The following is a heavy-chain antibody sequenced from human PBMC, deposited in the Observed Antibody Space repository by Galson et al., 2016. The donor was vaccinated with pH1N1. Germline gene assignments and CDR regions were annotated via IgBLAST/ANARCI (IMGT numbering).Heavy chain of an antibody. J-gene: IGHJ5*02. V-gene: IGHV5-51*03. Sequence: QSGAEVKKPGESLKISCKGSGYSFTSYWIGWVRQMPGKGLECMGIIYPGDSDTRYSPSFQGQVTISADKSISTAYLQWSSLKASDTAMYYCALIQEKYGDYANWFDPWGQGTLVTVSS. CDR1: GYSFTSYW. CDR2: IYPGDSDT. CDR3: ALIQEKYGDYANWFDP. D-gene: IGHD4-17*01.